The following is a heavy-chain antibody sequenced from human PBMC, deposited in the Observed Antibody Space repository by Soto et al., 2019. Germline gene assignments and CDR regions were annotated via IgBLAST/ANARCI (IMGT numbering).Heavy chain of an antibody. D-gene: IGHD1-20*01. CDR3: ARDRAKWKDYYYYGMDV. J-gene: IGHJ6*02. CDR2: IYYSRST. CDR1: GGSISSGDDF. Sequence: QVQLQESGPGLVKPSQTLSLTCTVSGGSISSGDDFWTWIRQPPGKGLEWIGYIYYSRSTYYNPSLKSRLTMSVDTSKNQFSLKLSSVTAADTAVYYCARDRAKWKDYYYYGMDVWGQGTTVTVSS. V-gene: IGHV4-30-4*01.